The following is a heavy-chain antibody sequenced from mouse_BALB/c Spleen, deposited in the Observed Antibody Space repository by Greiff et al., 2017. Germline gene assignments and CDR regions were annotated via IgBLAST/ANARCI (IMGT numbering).Heavy chain of an antibody. D-gene: IGHD1-2*01. V-gene: IGHV3-2*02. Sequence: QSGPGLVKPSQSLSLTCTVTGYSITSDYAWNWIRQFPGNKLEWMGYISYSGSTSYNPSLKSRIPITRDTSKNQFFLQLNSVTTEDTATYYCARHYYGPWFAYWGQGTLVTVSA. CDR1: GYSITSDYA. J-gene: IGHJ3*01. CDR3: ARHYYGPWFAY. CDR2: ISYSGST.